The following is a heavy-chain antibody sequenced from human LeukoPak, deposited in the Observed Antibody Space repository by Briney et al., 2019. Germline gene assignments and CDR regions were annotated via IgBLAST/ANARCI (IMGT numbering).Heavy chain of an antibody. J-gene: IGHJ5*02. V-gene: IGHV5-51*01. CDR3: ARPSGYSSGWYWFDP. Sequence: GESLKTSCKGSGYSFTSYWIGWVRQMPGKGLEWMGIIYPGDSDTRYSPSFQGQVTISADKSISTAYLQWSSLKASDTAMYYCARPSGYSSGWYWFDPWGQGTLVTVSS. CDR2: IYPGDSDT. CDR1: GYSFTSYW. D-gene: IGHD6-19*01.